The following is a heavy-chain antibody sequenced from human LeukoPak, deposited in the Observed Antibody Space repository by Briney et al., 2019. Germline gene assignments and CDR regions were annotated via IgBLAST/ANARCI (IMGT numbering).Heavy chain of an antibody. CDR2: IKRDGSEK. Sequence: PGGSLRLSCAASGFRFSSYWMSWVRQAPGKGLEWVANIKRDGSEKDYVDSVKGRFTISRDNAKNSLYLQMNSLRAEDTAVYYCARGFQGAVAGPLGYWGQGTLVTVSS. J-gene: IGHJ4*02. CDR3: ARGFQGAVAGPLGY. D-gene: IGHD6-19*01. V-gene: IGHV3-7*01. CDR1: GFRFSSYW.